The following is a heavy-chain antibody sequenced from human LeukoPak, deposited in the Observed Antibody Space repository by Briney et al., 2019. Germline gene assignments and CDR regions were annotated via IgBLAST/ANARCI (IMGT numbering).Heavy chain of an antibody. CDR2: ISGSGGST. Sequence: GGSLRLSCAASGFTFSSYWMHWVRQAPGKGLVWVSAISGSGGSTYYADSVKGRFTISRDNSKSTLYLQMNSLRAEDTAVYYCAKGGYCSSTSCYTRGGFDPWGQGTLVTVSS. V-gene: IGHV3-23*01. CDR1: GFTFSSYW. J-gene: IGHJ5*02. CDR3: AKGGYCSSTSCYTRGGFDP. D-gene: IGHD2-2*02.